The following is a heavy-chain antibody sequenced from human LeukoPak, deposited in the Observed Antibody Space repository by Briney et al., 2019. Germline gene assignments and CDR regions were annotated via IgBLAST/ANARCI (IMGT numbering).Heavy chain of an antibody. J-gene: IGHJ3*02. CDR2: VDPEDGET. CDR3: ASQSGESMIGAFDI. Sequence: GATVKISCKASGYTFTDYYMHWVQQAPGKGLEWMGRVDPEDGETIYAEKFQGRVTITADTSTDTAYMELRSLRSDDTAVYYCASQSGESMIGAFDIWGQGTMVTVSS. D-gene: IGHD3-22*01. CDR1: GYTFTDYY. V-gene: IGHV1-69-2*01.